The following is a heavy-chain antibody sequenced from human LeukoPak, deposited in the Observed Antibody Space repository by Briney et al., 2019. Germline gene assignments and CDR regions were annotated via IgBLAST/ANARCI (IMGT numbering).Heavy chain of an antibody. CDR1: GFTFSSYS. CDR2: ISSSSSYI. D-gene: IGHD2-15*01. Sequence: KTGGSLRLSCAASGFTFSSYSMNWVRQAPGKGLEWVSSISSSSSYIYYADSVKGRFTISRDNAKNSLYLQMNSLRAEDTAVYYCARRYCSGGSCYRFDYWGQGTLVTVSS. J-gene: IGHJ4*02. V-gene: IGHV3-21*01. CDR3: ARRYCSGGSCYRFDY.